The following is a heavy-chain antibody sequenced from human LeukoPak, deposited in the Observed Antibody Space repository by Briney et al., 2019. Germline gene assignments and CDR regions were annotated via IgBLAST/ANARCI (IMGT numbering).Heavy chain of an antibody. CDR3: AKRDGYNLGDAFDI. Sequence: GASVKVSCKASGYTFTSYGISWVRQAPGQGLEWMGWISAYNGNTNYAQKLQGRVTMTTDTSTSTAYMELRSLRSDDTAVYYCAKRDGYNLGDAFDIWGQGTMVTVSS. CDR2: ISAYNGNT. D-gene: IGHD5-24*01. J-gene: IGHJ3*02. V-gene: IGHV1-18*01. CDR1: GYTFTSYG.